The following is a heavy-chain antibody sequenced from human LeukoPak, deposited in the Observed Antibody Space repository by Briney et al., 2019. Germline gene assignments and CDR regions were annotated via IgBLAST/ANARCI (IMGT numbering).Heavy chain of an antibody. V-gene: IGHV3-30-3*01. J-gene: IGHJ4*02. CDR1: GFTFSSYA. CDR2: ISYDGSGQ. Sequence: GRSLRLSCAASGFTFSSYAMHWVRQAPGKGLEWVALISYDGSGQYYTESVKGRFTISRDNSKNTLYLQVYSPRVEDTAVYYCARANRPFHTSGWYKDYWGQGTLVTVSS. D-gene: IGHD6-19*01. CDR3: ARANRPFHTSGWYKDY.